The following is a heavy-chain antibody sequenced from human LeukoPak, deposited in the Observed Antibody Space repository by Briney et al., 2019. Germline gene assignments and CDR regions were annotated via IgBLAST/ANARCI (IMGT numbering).Heavy chain of an antibody. D-gene: IGHD4-17*01. V-gene: IGHV3-23*01. J-gene: IGHJ6*03. Sequence: GGSLRLSCAASGFTFSSYAMSWVRQAPGMGLEWVSAISGSGGSTYYADSVKGRFTISRDNSKNMLYLQMNSLRAEDTAIYYCAMRTTVTTVYYYMDVCGKGTTVTVSS. CDR1: GFTFSSYA. CDR3: AMRTTVTTVYYYMDV. CDR2: ISGSGGST.